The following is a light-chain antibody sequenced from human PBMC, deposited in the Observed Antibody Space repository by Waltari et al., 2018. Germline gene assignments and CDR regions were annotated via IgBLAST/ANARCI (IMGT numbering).Light chain of an antibody. Sequence: EIVMTQSPATLSVSPGERATLSCRVSQSVGRNLAWYQQKPGQAPRLLIYGASTRATGIPARFSGSGSETEFTLTISSLQSEDFAVYYCQQYDNWPPYTFGQGTKLEIK. CDR1: QSVGRN. CDR2: GAS. CDR3: QQYDNWPPYT. J-gene: IGKJ2*01. V-gene: IGKV3-15*01.